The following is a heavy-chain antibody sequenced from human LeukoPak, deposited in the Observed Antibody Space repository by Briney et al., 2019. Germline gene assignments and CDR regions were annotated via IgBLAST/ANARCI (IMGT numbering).Heavy chain of an antibody. CDR1: GYTLTELS. Sequence: GASVKVSCKVSGYTLTELSMHWVRQAPGQGLEWMGWISAYNGNTNYAQKLQGRVTMTTDTSTSTAYMELSSLRSEDTAVYYCARVRLGIAADYWGQGTLVTVSS. CDR3: ARVRLGIAADY. D-gene: IGHD6-13*01. CDR2: ISAYNGNT. J-gene: IGHJ4*02. V-gene: IGHV1-18*01.